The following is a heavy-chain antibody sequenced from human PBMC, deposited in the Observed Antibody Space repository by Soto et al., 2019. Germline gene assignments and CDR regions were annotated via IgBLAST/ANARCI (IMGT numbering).Heavy chain of an antibody. CDR2: IYHSENT. Sequence: SETLSLTCAVSGYSISTGYYWDWIRQPPGKGLEWIGSIYHSENTYYNPSLKSRVTISADTPKNQFSLRLSSVTAADTAVYYCARNLNYGLDVWGPGTTVTVSS. CDR3: ARNLNYGLDV. CDR1: GYSISTGYY. V-gene: IGHV4-38-2*01. J-gene: IGHJ6*02.